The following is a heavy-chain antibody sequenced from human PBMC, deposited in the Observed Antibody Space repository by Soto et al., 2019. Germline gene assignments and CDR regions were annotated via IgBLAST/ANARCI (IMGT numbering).Heavy chain of an antibody. V-gene: IGHV4-39*01. J-gene: IGHJ4*02. Sequence: LSPAGIVYAACIGSCTYYRASLRQPPGKGLEWIGSLYHTGNTYYKPSLRSRFTIFVASSKNQFSLRVDSVTAADRAVYYCARKARSSGWSWYFDYWGQGMLVTVSS. CDR2: LYHTGNT. CDR3: ARKARSSGWSWYFDY. D-gene: IGHD3-22*01. CDR1: AACIGSCTYY.